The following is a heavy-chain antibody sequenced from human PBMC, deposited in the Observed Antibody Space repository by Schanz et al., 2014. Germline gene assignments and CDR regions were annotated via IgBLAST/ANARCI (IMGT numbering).Heavy chain of an antibody. CDR3: AKDLLYGAPMPLNHLDY. J-gene: IGHJ4*02. Sequence: PGGSLRLSCAASGFTFSSYAMSWVRQAPGKGLECVSGISGSGGSTYYADSVKGRFTISRDNSKNTLYLQMNSLRAEDTAVYYCAKDLLYGAPMPLNHLDYWGQGTLVTVSS. V-gene: IGHV3-23*01. CDR1: GFTFSSYA. D-gene: IGHD2-2*01. CDR2: ISGSGGST.